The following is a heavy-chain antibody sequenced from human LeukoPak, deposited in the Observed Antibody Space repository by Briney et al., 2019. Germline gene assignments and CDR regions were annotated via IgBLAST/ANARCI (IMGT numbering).Heavy chain of an antibody. V-gene: IGHV5-51*01. CDR2: IYPGDSDT. Sequence: GESLKISCKGSGYSFTSYWIGWVRQMPGKGLEWMGIIYPGDSDTRYSPSFQGQVTISADKSITTAYLQWSSLKASDTAMYYCARQYCSSTSCYRGYYMDVWGKGTTVTVSS. CDR3: ARQYCSSTSCYRGYYMDV. D-gene: IGHD2-2*02. CDR1: GYSFTSYW. J-gene: IGHJ6*03.